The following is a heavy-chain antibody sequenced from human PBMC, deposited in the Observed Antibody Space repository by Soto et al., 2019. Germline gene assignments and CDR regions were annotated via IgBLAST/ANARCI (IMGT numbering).Heavy chain of an antibody. CDR3: ARGPSEAVAGNFDY. CDR1: GGTFSSYA. Sequence: QVQLVQSGAEVKKPGSSVKVSCKASGGTFSSYAISWVRQAPGQGLEWMGGIIPIFGTANYAQKFQGRVTVAADESTSTAYMELSSLRFEDTAVYYCARGPSEAVAGNFDYWGQGTLVTVSS. D-gene: IGHD6-19*01. J-gene: IGHJ4*02. V-gene: IGHV1-69*12. CDR2: IIPIFGTA.